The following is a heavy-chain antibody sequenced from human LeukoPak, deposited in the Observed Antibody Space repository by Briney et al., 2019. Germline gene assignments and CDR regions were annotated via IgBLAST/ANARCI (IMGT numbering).Heavy chain of an antibody. J-gene: IGHJ5*02. D-gene: IGHD3-22*01. CDR3: ARDEARYSSGYYPNWFDP. CDR2: ISGYSGYT. Sequence: GASVKVSCEASGYTFTSYGISWVRQAPGQGLEWMGWISGYSGYTHYAHNLQGRVTMTTDTSTSTAYMELRSLRSDDTAVYYCARDEARYSSGYYPNWFDPWGQGTLVTVSS. CDR1: GYTFTSYG. V-gene: IGHV1-18*01.